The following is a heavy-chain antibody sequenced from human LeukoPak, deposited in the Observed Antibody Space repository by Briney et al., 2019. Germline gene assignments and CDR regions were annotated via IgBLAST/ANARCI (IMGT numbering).Heavy chain of an antibody. CDR1: GFTFSSFA. CDR2: FSGSGGST. Sequence: GGSLRLSCAASGFTFSSFAMSWVRQAPGKGLEWVSTFSGSGGSTYYADSVKGRFSISRDNSKKTLYLQMNSLRAEDTAVYYCAKEAVGASFDYWGQGTLVTVSS. D-gene: IGHD1-26*01. CDR3: AKEAVGASFDY. J-gene: IGHJ4*02. V-gene: IGHV3-23*01.